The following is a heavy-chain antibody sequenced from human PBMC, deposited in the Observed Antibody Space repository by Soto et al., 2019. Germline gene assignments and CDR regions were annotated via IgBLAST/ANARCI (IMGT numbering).Heavy chain of an antibody. V-gene: IGHV1-69*02. CDR3: ARSSGRMVRGVQYYFDY. J-gene: IGHJ4*02. CDR1: GGTFSSYT. Sequence: SVKVSCKASGGTFSSYTISWVRQAPGQGLEWMGRIIPITGITNYAQKFQGRVTITTDKSTSTAYMELSSLRSDDTAVYYCARSSGRMVRGVQYYFDYWGQGTLVTVSS. CDR2: IIPITGIT. D-gene: IGHD3-10*01.